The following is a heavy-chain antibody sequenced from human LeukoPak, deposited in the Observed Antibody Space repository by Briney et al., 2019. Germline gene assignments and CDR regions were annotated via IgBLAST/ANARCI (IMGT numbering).Heavy chain of an antibody. CDR1: GFTFSTCH. CDR3: AKDSNDYGDYNYFDF. CDR2: IWYDGSKT. V-gene: IGHV3-33*06. D-gene: IGHD4-17*01. Sequence: PGGSLRLSYAASGFTFSTCHIHWVRQAPGKGLEWVALIWYDGSKTYYADSVKGRFTVSRDNSKNTLYLQMNSLRAEDTAVYYCAKDSNDYGDYNYFDFWGQGTLVTVSS. J-gene: IGHJ4*02.